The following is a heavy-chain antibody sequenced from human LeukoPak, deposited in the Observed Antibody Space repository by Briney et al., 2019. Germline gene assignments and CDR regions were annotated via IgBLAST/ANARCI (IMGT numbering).Heavy chain of an antibody. J-gene: IGHJ5*02. V-gene: IGHV1-46*01. D-gene: IGHD3-3*01. CDR2: INPSGGST. CDR3: ARRGDFWSGYYSNWFDP. Sequence: ASVKVSCKASGYTFTSYYMHWVRQAPGQGLEWMGIINPSGGSTSYAQKFQGRVTMTRNTSTSTVYMELSSLRSEDTAVYYCARRGDFWSGYYSNWFDPWGQGTLVTVSS. CDR1: GYTFTSYY.